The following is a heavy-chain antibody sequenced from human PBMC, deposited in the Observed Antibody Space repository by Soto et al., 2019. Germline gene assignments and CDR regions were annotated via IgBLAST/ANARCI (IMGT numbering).Heavy chain of an antibody. CDR2: INHSGST. Sequence: QVQLQQWGAGLLKPSETLSLTCAVYGGSFSGYYWSWIRQPPGKGLEWIGEINHSGSTNYNPSLKSRVTISVDTSKNQCSLKLSSVTAADTAVYYCARILTVAVPYFDYWGQGTLVTVSS. D-gene: IGHD6-19*01. CDR3: ARILTVAVPYFDY. V-gene: IGHV4-34*01. J-gene: IGHJ4*02. CDR1: GGSFSGYY.